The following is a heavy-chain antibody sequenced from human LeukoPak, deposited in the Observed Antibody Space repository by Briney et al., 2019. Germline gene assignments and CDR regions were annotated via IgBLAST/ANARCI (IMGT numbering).Heavy chain of an antibody. CDR2: MHYSGDS. J-gene: IGHJ4*02. Sequence: SETLSLTCTVSGGSISRFFWSWIRQPPGKGLDWIGSMHYSGDSKYNPSLKSRVSLSIDTSKQQFSLRLSSVTAADTAVYYCARDLELERNRWNYFESWGQGTLVTVSS. V-gene: IGHV4-59*01. CDR1: GGSISRFF. D-gene: IGHD1-1*01. CDR3: ARDLELERNRWNYFES.